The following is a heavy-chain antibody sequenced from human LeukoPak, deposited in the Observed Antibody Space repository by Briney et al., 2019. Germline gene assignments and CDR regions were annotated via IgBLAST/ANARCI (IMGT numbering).Heavy chain of an antibody. CDR3: ARDEQMVAATPTPLDY. CDR1: GYTFNNHY. V-gene: IGHV1-46*02. D-gene: IGHD2-15*01. CDR2: INPSGGST. Sequence: ASVKVSCKASGYTFNNHYMYWVRQAPGQGLEWMGVINPSGGSTSYAQKFQGRVTMTTDTSTSTAYMELRSLRSDDTAVYYCARDEQMVAATPTPLDYWGQGTLVTVSS. J-gene: IGHJ4*02.